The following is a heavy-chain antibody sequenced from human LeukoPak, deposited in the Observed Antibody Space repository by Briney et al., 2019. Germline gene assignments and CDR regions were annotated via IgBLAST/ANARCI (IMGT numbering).Heavy chain of an antibody. D-gene: IGHD3-10*01. CDR2: INHSGST. V-gene: IGHV4-34*01. CDR1: GGSFSGYY. J-gene: IGHJ5*02. Sequence: PSETLSLTCAVYGGSFSGYYWSWIRQPPGKGLEWIGEINHSGSTNYNPSLKSRVTISVDTSKNQFSLKLSSVTAADTAVYYCARGKFGELPLNWFDPWGQGTLVTVSS. CDR3: ARGKFGELPLNWFDP.